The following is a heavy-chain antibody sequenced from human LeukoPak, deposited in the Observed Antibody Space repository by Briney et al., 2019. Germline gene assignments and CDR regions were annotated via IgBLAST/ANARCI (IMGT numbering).Heavy chain of an antibody. CDR3: ARERSGDAFDI. J-gene: IGHJ3*02. CDR1: GHTFSSYA. Sequence: GASVKVSFKTSGHTFSSYAFSWVRQAPGQGLEWMGRIIPILGIANYAQKFQGRVTITADKSTSTAYMELSSLRSEDTAVYYCARERSGDAFDIWGQGTMVTVSS. CDR2: IIPILGIA. V-gene: IGHV1-69*04.